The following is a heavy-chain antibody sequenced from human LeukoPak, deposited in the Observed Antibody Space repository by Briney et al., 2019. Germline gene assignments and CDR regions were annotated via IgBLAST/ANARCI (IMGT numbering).Heavy chain of an antibody. CDR1: GFTFSNSG. CDR3: VNFFGETFDS. CDR2: ILKYENTK. V-gene: IGHV3-30*02. D-gene: IGHD3-10*01. J-gene: IGHJ4*02. Sequence: GGSLRLSCSVSGFTFSNSGMHWVRQAPGKGLEWVAYILKYENTKYYAEPVKGRFTISRDNSKNTVFLQMNSLRTEDTAIYYCVNFFGETFDSWGQGTLVIV.